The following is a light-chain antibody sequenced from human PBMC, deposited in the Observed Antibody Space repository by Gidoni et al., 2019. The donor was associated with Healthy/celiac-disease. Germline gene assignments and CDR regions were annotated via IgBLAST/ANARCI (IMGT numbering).Light chain of an antibody. CDR1: QSISSY. V-gene: IGKV1-39*01. CDR2: AAS. Sequence: DIQMTQSPSSLSASVGDRVTITCRASQSISSYLNWYQQKPGKAPKLLIYAASSLHSGVQSRFSGSGSGTDFTLTISSLQPEDFATYYCQQSYRTYTFGQGTKLEIK. J-gene: IGKJ2*01. CDR3: QQSYRTYT.